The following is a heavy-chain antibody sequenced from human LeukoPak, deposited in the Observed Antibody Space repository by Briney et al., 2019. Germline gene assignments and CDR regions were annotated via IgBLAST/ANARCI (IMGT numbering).Heavy chain of an antibody. CDR1: GFTFSSYA. D-gene: IGHD1-1*01. CDR3: VSTTRSSPFDN. Sequence: GGSLRLSCAASGFTFSSYAMSWVRQAPGKGLEWLANIKQDGSDKQYVDSVKGRFAISRDNAKTSVYLQMNSLRAEDTALYYCVSTTRSSPFDNWGQGTLVTVSS. J-gene: IGHJ4*02. CDR2: IKQDGSDK. V-gene: IGHV3-7*01.